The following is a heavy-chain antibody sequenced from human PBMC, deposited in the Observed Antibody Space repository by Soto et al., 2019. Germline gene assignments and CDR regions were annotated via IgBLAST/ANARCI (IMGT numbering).Heavy chain of an antibody. Sequence: PSETLSLTCAVYGGSFSGYYWSWIRQPPGKGLEWIGEINHSGSTNYNPSLKSRVTISVDTSKNQFSLKLSSVTAADTAVYYCARERVTMIVVVPKRYYFDYWGQGTLVTVSS. CDR3: ARERVTMIVVVPKRYYFDY. V-gene: IGHV4-34*01. CDR1: GGSFSGYY. CDR2: INHSGST. J-gene: IGHJ4*02. D-gene: IGHD3-22*01.